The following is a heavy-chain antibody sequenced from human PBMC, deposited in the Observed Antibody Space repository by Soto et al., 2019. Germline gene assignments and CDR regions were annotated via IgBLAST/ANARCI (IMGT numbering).Heavy chain of an antibody. V-gene: IGHV1-3*01. J-gene: IGHJ4*02. CDR1: GYTFTDYA. CDR3: ARDTGYTCGSLNY. CDR2: MNAGVGNT. Sequence: HVELVQSGADVKKPGASVTISCKASGYTFTDYALHWVRQAPGQRLEWMGWMNAGVGNTLYSQKFQGRITITRDTSATTAYMESNSLKSEDTAIYYCARDTGYTCGSLNYWGPGTLVTVSS. D-gene: IGHD5-18*01.